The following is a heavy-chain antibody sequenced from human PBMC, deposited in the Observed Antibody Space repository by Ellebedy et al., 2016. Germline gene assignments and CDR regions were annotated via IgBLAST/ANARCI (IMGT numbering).Heavy chain of an antibody. CDR3: ARVGYYGSGSYYKVGWFDP. CDR2: IYHRGST. Sequence: SETLSLTCAVSGGSISSSNWWSWVRQHPGKGLEWIGEIYHRGSTNYNPSLKSRVTISVDKSTNQFSLKLSSVTAADTAVYYCARVGYYGSGSYYKVGWFDPWGQGTLVTVSS. J-gene: IGHJ5*02. CDR1: GGSISSSNW. V-gene: IGHV4-4*02. D-gene: IGHD3-10*01.